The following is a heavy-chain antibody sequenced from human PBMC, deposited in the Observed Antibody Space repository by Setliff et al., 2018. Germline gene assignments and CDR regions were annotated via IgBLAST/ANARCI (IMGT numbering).Heavy chain of an antibody. V-gene: IGHV4-59*01. CDR1: GGSISSYH. D-gene: IGHD3-16*01. CDR3: ARDLTGSGGGRVNYFDY. J-gene: IGHJ4*02. CDR2: IYYSGST. Sequence: KASETLSLTCTVSGGSISSYHWSWIRQPPGKGLEWIGYIYYSGSTNYNPSLKSRVTISVDTSKNQVSLKLSSVTTADTAVYYCARDLTGSGGGRVNYFDYWGQGILVTVSS.